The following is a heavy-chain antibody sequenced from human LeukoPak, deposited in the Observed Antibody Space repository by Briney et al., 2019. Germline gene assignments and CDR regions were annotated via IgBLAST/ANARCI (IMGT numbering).Heavy chain of an antibody. CDR2: IHSSGSI. D-gene: IGHD4-11*01. CDR3: ARVHNYNFDY. CDR1: GDSVSNYY. V-gene: IGHV4-59*02. J-gene: IGHJ4*02. Sequence: SETLSLTCTVSGDSVSNYYWTWIRQPPGKGLEYIGYIHSSGSINYSPSLKSRVTMSLDTSKNQFSLKLTSVTAADTAVYYCARVHNYNFDYWGQGTLVTVSS.